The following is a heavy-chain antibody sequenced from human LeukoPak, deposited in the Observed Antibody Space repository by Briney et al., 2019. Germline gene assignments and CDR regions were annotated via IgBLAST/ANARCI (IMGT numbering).Heavy chain of an antibody. D-gene: IGHD5-18*01. CDR1: QFIFNNYA. CDR2: ISYDGVDK. Sequence: GRSLRLSCAASQFIFNNYAMSWVRQAPGKGLEWVASISYDGVDKYYADSLKGRFTMSRDNSKNSVYLQMDSLRVEDTAMYYCAKDVDTVMDWANDAFDVWGQGTMVIVSS. V-gene: IGHV3-30-3*01. J-gene: IGHJ3*01. CDR3: AKDVDTVMDWANDAFDV.